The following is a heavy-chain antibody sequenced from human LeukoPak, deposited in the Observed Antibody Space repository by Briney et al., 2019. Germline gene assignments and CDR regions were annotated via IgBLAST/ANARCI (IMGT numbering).Heavy chain of an antibody. J-gene: IGHJ1*01. D-gene: IGHD5-12*01. Sequence: PGGSLRLSCAASGFSFSTFAMHWVRQAPGKGLEWVATISYDGSDKYYADSVKGRFTISRDNSKNTLYLQMNSLRAGVTAVYYCARDFLDIVSTIRGAYFQHWGQGTRVTVSS. CDR1: GFSFSTFA. CDR3: ARDFLDIVSTIRGAYFQH. CDR2: ISYDGSDK. V-gene: IGHV3-30-3*01.